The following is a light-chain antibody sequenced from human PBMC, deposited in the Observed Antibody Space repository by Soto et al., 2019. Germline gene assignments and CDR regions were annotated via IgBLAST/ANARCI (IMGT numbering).Light chain of an antibody. CDR2: DAS. Sequence: EVLMTQSPATLSVSPGEIATLSCSASQSVSGKLAWYQQKPGQAPRLLIYDASNRATGIPARFSGSGSGTDFTLTISSPEPEDFAVYYCQQRSNWPPITFGQGTRLEIK. V-gene: IGKV3-11*01. CDR1: QSVSGK. CDR3: QQRSNWPPIT. J-gene: IGKJ5*01.